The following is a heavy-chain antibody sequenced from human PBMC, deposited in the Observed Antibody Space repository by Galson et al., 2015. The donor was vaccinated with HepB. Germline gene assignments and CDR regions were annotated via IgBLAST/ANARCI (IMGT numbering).Heavy chain of an antibody. D-gene: IGHD2/OR15-2a*01. CDR2: INHSGST. Sequence: SETLSLTCAVYGGSFSGYYWSWIRQPPGKGLEWIGEINHSGSTNYNPSLKSRVTISVDTSKNQFSLRLSSVTAADTAVYYCARDQIGRFDPWGQGTLVTVSS. CDR1: GGSFSGYY. V-gene: IGHV4-34*01. CDR3: ARDQIGRFDP. J-gene: IGHJ5*02.